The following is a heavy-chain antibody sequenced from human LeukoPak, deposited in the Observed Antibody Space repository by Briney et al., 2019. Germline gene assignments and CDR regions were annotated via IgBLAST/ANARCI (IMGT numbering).Heavy chain of an antibody. J-gene: IGHJ4*02. CDR1: GFTFNTYS. CDR2: IDSSGGYM. Sequence: GSLRLSCEASGFTFNTYSMNWARQAPGKGLEWVSSIDSSGGYMFYADSVKGRFIISRDNAKNSLYLQMNSLRAEDTALYHCAKTGRFSSSWAYFDYWGQGTLVTVSS. D-gene: IGHD6-13*01. CDR3: AKTGRFSSSWAYFDY. V-gene: IGHV3-21*04.